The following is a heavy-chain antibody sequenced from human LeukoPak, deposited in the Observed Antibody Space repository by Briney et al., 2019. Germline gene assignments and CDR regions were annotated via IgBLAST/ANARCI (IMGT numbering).Heavy chain of an antibody. CDR2: IYYSGNT. CDR1: GASIIDGDYY. CDR3: ARVGRSGMVRGVIITEWYFDY. V-gene: IGHV4-61*08. J-gene: IGHJ4*02. D-gene: IGHD3-10*01. Sequence: SQTLSLTCTVSGASIIDGDYYWSWIRQPPGKGLEWIGYIYYSGNTNYNPSLKSRVTISVDTSKNQFSLKLSSVTAADTAVYYCARVGRSGMVRGVIITEWYFDYWGQGTLVTVSS.